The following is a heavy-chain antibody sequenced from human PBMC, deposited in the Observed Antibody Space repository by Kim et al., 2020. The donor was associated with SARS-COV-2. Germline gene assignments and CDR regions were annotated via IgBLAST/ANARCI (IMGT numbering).Heavy chain of an antibody. CDR3: ASRSGYNAFDI. D-gene: IGHD3-22*01. Sequence: IGYADSVKGRFTISRDNAKNSLYLQMNSLRAEDTALYYCASRSGYNAFDIWGQGTMVTVSS. V-gene: IGHV3-9*01. J-gene: IGHJ3*02. CDR2: I.